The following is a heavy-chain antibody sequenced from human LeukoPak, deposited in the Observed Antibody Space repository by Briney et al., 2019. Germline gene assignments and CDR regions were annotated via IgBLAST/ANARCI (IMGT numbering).Heavy chain of an antibody. D-gene: IGHD7-27*01. V-gene: IGHV1-58*02. CDR3: AAETQKRNWGSPHDDAFDI. CDR2: IVVGSGNT. CDR1: GFTFTSSA. J-gene: IGHJ3*02. Sequence: SVKVSCKASGFTFTSSAMQWVRQARGQRLEWIGWIVVGSGNTNYAQKFQERVTITRGMSTSTAYMELSSLRSEDTAVYYCAAETQKRNWGSPHDDAFDIWGQGTMVTVSS.